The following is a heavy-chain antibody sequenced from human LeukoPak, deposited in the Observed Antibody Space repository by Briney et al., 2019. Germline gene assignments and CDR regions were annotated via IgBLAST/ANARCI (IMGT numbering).Heavy chain of an antibody. J-gene: IGHJ4*02. CDR1: GFTLSTYW. CDR3: ARDRGSSGRLGRFDN. D-gene: IGHD6-19*01. Sequence: GGSLRLSCAASGFTLSTYWMTWVRQAPGKGLEWVANIKQDGSEKYYVDSVKGRFTISRDNAKKLLYLQMNSLRVEDTAVYYCARDRGSSGRLGRFDNWGQGTLVTVSP. CDR2: IKQDGSEK. V-gene: IGHV3-7*01.